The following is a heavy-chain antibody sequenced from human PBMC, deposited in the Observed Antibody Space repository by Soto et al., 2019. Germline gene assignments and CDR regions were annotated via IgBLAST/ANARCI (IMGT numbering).Heavy chain of an antibody. J-gene: IGHJ3*02. V-gene: IGHV3-64*01. CDR2: ISSNGGST. Sequence: EVQLVESGGGLVQPGGSLRLSCAASGFTFSSYAMHWVRQAPGKGLEYVSAISSNGGSTYYANSVKGRFTISRDNSKNTLYLQIGSLRAEDMAVYYCAREGIAVELAFDIWGQGTMVTVSS. CDR3: AREGIAVELAFDI. CDR1: GFTFSSYA. D-gene: IGHD6-19*01.